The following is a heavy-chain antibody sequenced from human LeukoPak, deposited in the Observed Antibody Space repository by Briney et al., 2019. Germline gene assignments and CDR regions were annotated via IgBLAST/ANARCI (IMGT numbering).Heavy chain of an antibody. V-gene: IGHV3-23*01. CDR1: GITLSNYG. J-gene: IGHJ4*02. CDR3: AKRGVVIRVILVGFHKEAYYFDS. Sequence: GGSLRLSCAVSGITLSNYGMSWVRQAPGKGLEWVAGISESGGRTNYADSVKGRFTISRDNPKNTLYLQMDSLRAEDTAVYFCAKRGVVIRVILVGFHKEAYYFDSWGQGALVTVSS. D-gene: IGHD3-22*01. CDR2: ISESGGRT.